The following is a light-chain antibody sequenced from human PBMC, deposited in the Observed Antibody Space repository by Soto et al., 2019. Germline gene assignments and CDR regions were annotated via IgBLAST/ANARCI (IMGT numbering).Light chain of an antibody. CDR1: HGISNY. CDR3: QQYENLPIT. V-gene: IGKV1-33*01. Sequence: DIQMTQSPSALSASVGDRVTITCQAYHGISNYLNWYQQKPGKAPKLLIYDASNLETGVPSRFSGSGSGTDFTFTIISLQPEDIATYYCQQYENLPITFGHGTRLEIK. CDR2: DAS. J-gene: IGKJ5*01.